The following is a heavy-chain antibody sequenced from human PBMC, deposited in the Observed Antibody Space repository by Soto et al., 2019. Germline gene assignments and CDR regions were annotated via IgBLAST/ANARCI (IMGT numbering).Heavy chain of an antibody. J-gene: IGHJ3*01. CDR3: ARCHRGWLPPPPHDGFDV. CDR1: GFSLTTSGVG. CDR2: VYWDDDK. Sequence: QITLKESGPPLVRPTQTLTLTCTFSGFSLTTSGVGVGWIRQPPGKALEWLALVYWDDDKRFSPSLKTRLAITKDTSKNQVVLTRANMDTEDTAKYFWARCHRGWLPPPPHDGFDVWGQGTMVNVSS. V-gene: IGHV2-5*02. D-gene: IGHD6-19*01.